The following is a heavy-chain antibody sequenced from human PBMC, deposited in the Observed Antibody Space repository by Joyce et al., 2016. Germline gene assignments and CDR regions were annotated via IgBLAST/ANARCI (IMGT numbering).Heavy chain of an antibody. V-gene: IGHV3-30*03. CDR1: GFTFSNYG. J-gene: IGHJ4*02. Sequence: QGQLVESGGGVVQPGRSLRFSCAASGFTFSNYGMHWVGQAPGKVLEWVAVISYDGSNKHYGDSVKGRFTISRDNSKNALDLQMNSLRAEDTAVYYCAGGILTGYFDYWGQGTLVTVSS. CDR3: AGGILTGYFDY. CDR2: ISYDGSNK. D-gene: IGHD3-9*01.